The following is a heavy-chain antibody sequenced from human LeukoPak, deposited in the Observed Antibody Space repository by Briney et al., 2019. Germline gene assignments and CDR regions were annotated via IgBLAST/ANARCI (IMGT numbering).Heavy chain of an antibody. CDR1: GYTFTSSD. J-gene: IGHJ6*03. CDR2: RNPNSGNT. D-gene: IGHD2-2*01. CDR3: ARSDQLLSGYYYYYMDV. V-gene: IGHV1-8*01. Sequence: ASVKVSCKASGYTFTSSDINWVRQATGQGLEWMGWRNPNSGNTGYAQKFQGRVTMTRNTSISTAYMELSSLRSEDTAVYYCARSDQLLSGYYYYYMDVWGKGTTVTVSS.